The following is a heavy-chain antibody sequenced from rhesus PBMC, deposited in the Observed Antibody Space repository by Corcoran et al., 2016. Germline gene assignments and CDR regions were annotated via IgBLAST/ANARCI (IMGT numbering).Heavy chain of an antibody. Sequence: QVQLQESGPGLVTPSETLSLTCAVSGASIRSSWWNWIRQPPGKGLEWIGEINGNSVSTNHNPSLKSRVTISKDAAKNQFSRKLSSVTAADTAVYYWARDGSSGWSGFDYWGQGVLVTVSS. CDR1: GASIRSSW. CDR2: INGNSVST. V-gene: IGHV4-80*01. D-gene: IGHD6S26*01. J-gene: IGHJ4*01. CDR3: ARDGSSGWSGFDY.